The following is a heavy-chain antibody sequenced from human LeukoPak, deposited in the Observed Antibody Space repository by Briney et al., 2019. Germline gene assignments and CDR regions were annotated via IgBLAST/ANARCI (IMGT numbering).Heavy chain of an antibody. Sequence: GGSLRLSCAASGFSFSSYAMNWVRQAPGKGLEWVSIIFGNGDTTYYADSVKGRFTVSRDNSKDTLYLQMNDLRPDDTAIYYCARALVVYYYDSSGYLTGFDYWGQGTLVTVSS. CDR2: IFGNGDTT. J-gene: IGHJ4*02. CDR1: GFSFSSYA. V-gene: IGHV3-23*01. D-gene: IGHD3-22*01. CDR3: ARALVVYYYDSSGYLTGFDY.